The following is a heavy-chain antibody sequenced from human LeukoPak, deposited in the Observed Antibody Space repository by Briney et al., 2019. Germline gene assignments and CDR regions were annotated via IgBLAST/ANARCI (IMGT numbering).Heavy chain of an antibody. D-gene: IGHD5-24*01. CDR2: ISTYNGNT. J-gene: IGHJ4*02. CDR1: GYTFTSYG. CDR3: AREMATIVNQFDY. V-gene: IGHV1-18*01. Sequence: ASVKVSCKASGYTFTSYGISWVRQAPGQGLEWMGWISTYNGNTNYAEKLQGRVTMTTDTSTTTAYMELRSLRSDDTAVYYCAREMATIVNQFDYWGQGTLVTVSS.